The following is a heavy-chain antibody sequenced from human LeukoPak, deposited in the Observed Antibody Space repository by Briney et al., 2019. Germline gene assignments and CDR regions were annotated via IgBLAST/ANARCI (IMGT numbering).Heavy chain of an antibody. D-gene: IGHD3-16*01. CDR2: IKHDESEK. CDR1: GFSFNSDW. Sequence: GGSLRLSCAASGFSFNSDWMDWVRQAPGKGLEWVANIKHDESEKNYLDSVKGRFTISRDNAQNSLYLQMNGLRVEDTAVYYCTRRLDDWDQGTLVTVSS. V-gene: IGHV3-7*01. J-gene: IGHJ4*02. CDR3: TRRLDD.